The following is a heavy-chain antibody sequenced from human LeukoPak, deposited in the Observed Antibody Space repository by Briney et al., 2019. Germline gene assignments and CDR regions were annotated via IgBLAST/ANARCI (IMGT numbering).Heavy chain of an antibody. CDR2: INHSGST. J-gene: IGHJ5*01. CDR1: GGSFSGYY. Sequence: PSETLSLTCAVYGGSFSGYYWSWIRQPPGKGLEWIGEINHSGSTNYNPSLKSRVTISVDTSKNQFSLKLSSVTAADTAVYYCARGYGGKRRKWFDSWGQGTLVTVSS. V-gene: IGHV4-34*01. D-gene: IGHD4-23*01. CDR3: ARGYGGKRRKWFDS.